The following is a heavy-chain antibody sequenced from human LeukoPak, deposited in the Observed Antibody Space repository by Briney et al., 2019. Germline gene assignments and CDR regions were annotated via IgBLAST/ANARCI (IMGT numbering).Heavy chain of an antibody. D-gene: IGHD3-3*01. CDR1: GYTFTSYD. V-gene: IGHV1-8*01. Sequence: ASVKVSCKASGYTFTSYDINWVRQATGQGLEWMGWMNPNSGNTGYAQKFQGRVTMTRNTSISTAYMELSSLRSEDTAVYYCARHPSSYYDFWSGYTDYYYGMDVWGQGTTVTVSS. CDR3: ARHPSSYYDFWSGYTDYYYGMDV. CDR2: MNPNSGNT. J-gene: IGHJ6*02.